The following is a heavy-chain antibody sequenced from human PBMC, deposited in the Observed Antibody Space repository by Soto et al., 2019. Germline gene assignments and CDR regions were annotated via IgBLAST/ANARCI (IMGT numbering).Heavy chain of an antibody. J-gene: IGHJ6*02. D-gene: IGHD6-19*01. CDR3: ASPYSSGWSRYYYYGMDV. CDR1: GYTFTSYY. V-gene: IGHV1-46*01. CDR2: INPSGGST. Sequence: QVQLVQSGAEVKKPGASVKVSCKASGYTFTSYYMHWVRQAPGQGLEWMGIINPSGGSTSYAQKSQGRVTMTRDTSTSTVYMELSSLRSEDTAVYYCASPYSSGWSRYYYYGMDVWGQGTTVTVSS.